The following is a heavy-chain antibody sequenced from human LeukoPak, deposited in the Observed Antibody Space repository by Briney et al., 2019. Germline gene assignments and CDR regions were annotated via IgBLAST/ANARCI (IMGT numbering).Heavy chain of an antibody. Sequence: GGSLRLSCAASGFTFSDYYMSWIRQAPGKGLEWVSYISSSGSTIYYADSVKGRFTISRDNAKNSLYLQMNRLRAEDTAVYYCARDQYYGSGSYYNSYYYYGMDVWGQGTTVTVSS. CDR3: ARDQYYGSGSYYNSYYYYGMDV. CDR1: GFTFSDYY. J-gene: IGHJ6*02. V-gene: IGHV3-11*01. D-gene: IGHD3-10*01. CDR2: ISSSGSTI.